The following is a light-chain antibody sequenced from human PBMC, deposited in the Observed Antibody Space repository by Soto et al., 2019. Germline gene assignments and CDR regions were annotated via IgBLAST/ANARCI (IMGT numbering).Light chain of an antibody. CDR2: GAS. V-gene: IGKV3-15*01. CDR1: QSVKSS. J-gene: IGKJ1*01. Sequence: EIMMTQSPATLSVSPGERATLSCRASQSVKSSLAWYQQKPGQAPRLLIYGASTRATGIPARFSGSGSGTEFTLTISRLEPEDFAVYYCQQYGSSGTFGQGTKVDIK. CDR3: QQYGSSGT.